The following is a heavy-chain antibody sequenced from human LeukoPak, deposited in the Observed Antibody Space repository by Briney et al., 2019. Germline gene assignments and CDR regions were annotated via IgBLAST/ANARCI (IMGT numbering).Heavy chain of an antibody. Sequence: GGSLRLSCAASGFTFSSYWMSWVRQAPGKGLEWVANIKQDGSEKYYVDSVRGRFTISRDNAKNSLYVQMNSLRAEDTAVYYCARGTIAVAGPYYYYYYMDVWGKGTTVTVSS. CDR2: IKQDGSEK. D-gene: IGHD6-19*01. CDR3: ARGTIAVAGPYYYYYYMDV. CDR1: GFTFSSYW. J-gene: IGHJ6*03. V-gene: IGHV3-7*01.